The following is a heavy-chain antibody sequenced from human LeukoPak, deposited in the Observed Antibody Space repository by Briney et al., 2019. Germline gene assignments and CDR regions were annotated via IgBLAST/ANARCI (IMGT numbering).Heavy chain of an antibody. CDR2: ISGSGGRT. CDR1: RFTFSNYA. V-gene: IGHV3-23*01. Sequence: QPGGSLRLSCAASRFTFSNYAMSWVRQAPGKGLEWVSAISGSGGRTHYAESVKGRFTISRDNSKNTLYLQMNSLRAEDTAIYSCAKDFIYGGNSLWYFDLWGRGTLATVSS. J-gene: IGHJ2*01. CDR3: AKDFIYGGNSLWYFDL. D-gene: IGHD4-23*01.